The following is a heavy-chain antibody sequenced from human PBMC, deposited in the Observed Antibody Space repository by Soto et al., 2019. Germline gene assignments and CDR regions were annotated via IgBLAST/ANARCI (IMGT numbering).Heavy chain of an antibody. CDR3: ARGRQNDY. V-gene: IGHV4-34*01. CDR1: GGSFSGWY. CDR2: ISHDGVS. Sequence: QVHLQQWGVGLLKPSETLSLTCAVFGGSFSGWYWSWIRQPPGEGLEWIGEISHDGVSNYNPSLKSRVTISIDTSKKQFSLKLNSMTAADTAVYYCARGRQNDYWGQGTLVTVSS. J-gene: IGHJ4*02.